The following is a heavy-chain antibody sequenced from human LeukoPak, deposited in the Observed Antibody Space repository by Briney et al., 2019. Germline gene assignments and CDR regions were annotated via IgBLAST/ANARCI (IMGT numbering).Heavy chain of an antibody. CDR1: GCSISSGYY. D-gene: IGHD3-10*01. CDR2: IYHSGST. V-gene: IGHV4-38-2*01. CDR3: ARDPTPYSLWFGELLISWFDP. J-gene: IGHJ5*02. Sequence: SETLSLTCAVSGCSISSGYYWGWIRPPPGKGLEWIGSIYHSGSTYYNPSLKSRVTISVDTSKNQFSLKLSSVTAADTAVYYCARDPTPYSLWFGELLISWFDPWGQGTLVTVSS.